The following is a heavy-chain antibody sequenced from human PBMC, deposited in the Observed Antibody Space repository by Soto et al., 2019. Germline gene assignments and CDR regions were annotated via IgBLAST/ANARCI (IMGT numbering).Heavy chain of an antibody. D-gene: IGHD2-15*01. J-gene: IGHJ4*02. V-gene: IGHV3-21*05. CDR3: AKDHEDIVVVVAAYSGLDY. CDR1: GFTFSNYP. CDR2: IRSTTSDT. Sequence: GGSLRLSCTASGFTFSNYPMNWVRQAPGKGLEWISNIRSTTSDTYYADSVEGRFTISRDNAKNSLYLQMNSLRAEDTAVYYCAKDHEDIVVVVAAYSGLDYWGQGTLVTVSS.